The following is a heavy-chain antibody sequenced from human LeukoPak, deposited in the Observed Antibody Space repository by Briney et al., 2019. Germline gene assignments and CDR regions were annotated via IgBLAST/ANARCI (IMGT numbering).Heavy chain of an antibody. CDR1: GYSFSSDSF. D-gene: IGHD6-6*01. CDR3: ARAARPTNNWFDP. J-gene: IGHJ5*02. CDR2: IHEGGRT. V-gene: IGHV4-38-2*02. Sequence: PSETLSLTCSVSGYSFSSDSFWGWIRQPPGKGLEWVGTIHEGGRTFDNSSLKSRVTTSIDTSKNQFSLEVNSVTAADTAVYYCARAARPTNNWFDPWGQGTLVTVSS.